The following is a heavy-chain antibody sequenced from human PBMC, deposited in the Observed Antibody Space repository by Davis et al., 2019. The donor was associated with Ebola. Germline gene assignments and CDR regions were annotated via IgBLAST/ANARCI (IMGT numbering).Heavy chain of an antibody. Sequence: GESLKISCAASGFTFSSYSMNWVRQAPGKGLEWVSSISSSSSYIYYADSVKGRFTISRDNAKNSLYLQMNSLRAEDTAVYYCARVITVTTGVDYWGQGTLVTVSS. V-gene: IGHV3-21*01. D-gene: IGHD4-17*01. J-gene: IGHJ4*02. CDR2: ISSSSSYI. CDR1: GFTFSSYS. CDR3: ARVITVTTGVDY.